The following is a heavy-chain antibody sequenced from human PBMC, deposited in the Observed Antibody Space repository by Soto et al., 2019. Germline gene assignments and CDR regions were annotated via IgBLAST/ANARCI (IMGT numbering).Heavy chain of an antibody. CDR1: GYTFTNFF. CDR2: INPGGGST. Sequence: QVQLVQSGAEVKGPGASVKISCKASGYTFTNFFIHWVRQAPGQGLEWMGIINPGGGSTDYAQKFKGRVTLTRGAATSTVHMELSSLRSEDTAVYYCARDLGSLVAVAGTCYFDYWGQGTLVTVSS. CDR3: ARDLGSLVAVAGTCYFDY. V-gene: IGHV1-46*01. J-gene: IGHJ4*02. D-gene: IGHD6-19*01.